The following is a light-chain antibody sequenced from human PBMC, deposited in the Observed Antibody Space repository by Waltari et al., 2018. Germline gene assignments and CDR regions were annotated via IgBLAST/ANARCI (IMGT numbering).Light chain of an antibody. V-gene: IGKV1-16*01. CDR2: AAS. CDR1: QDISNY. J-gene: IGKJ1*01. Sequence: DIQMTQSPSSLSASVGDRVTITCRSSQDISNYLAWFQPKPGKAPKSLIYAASIVQSGVPSRFSASGSGTDFTLTIGSLQPEDFATYYCHQYNSYPRTFGQGTKVEIK. CDR3: HQYNSYPRT.